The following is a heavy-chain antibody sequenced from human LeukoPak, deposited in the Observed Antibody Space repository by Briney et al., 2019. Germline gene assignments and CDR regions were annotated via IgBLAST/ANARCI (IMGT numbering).Heavy chain of an antibody. CDR1: GYSFTTYW. V-gene: IGHV5-51*01. CDR2: IYPGDSDT. D-gene: IGHD2-2*01. J-gene: IGHJ4*02. CDR3: ARRQGCSSTSCPPDS. Sequence: GESLKISCRGSGYSFTTYWIGWVRQMPGKGLEWMGIIYPGDSDTRCSPSFQGQVTMSADKSLNTAYLQWSSLKASDTAMYYCARRQGCSSTSCPPDSWGQGTLVTVSS.